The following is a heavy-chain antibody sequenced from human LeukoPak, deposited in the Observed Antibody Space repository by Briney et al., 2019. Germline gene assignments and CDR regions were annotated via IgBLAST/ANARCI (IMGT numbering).Heavy chain of an antibody. CDR2: IYYSGST. Sequence: PSETLSLTCTVSGGSISSYYWSWIRQPPGKGLEWIGYIYYSGSTNYNPSLKSRVTISVDTSKNQFSLKLGSVTAADTAVYYCARVESVTIFGVVIEYYFDYWGQGTLVTVSS. V-gene: IGHV4-59*08. J-gene: IGHJ4*02. D-gene: IGHD3-3*01. CDR3: ARVESVTIFGVVIEYYFDY. CDR1: GGSISSYY.